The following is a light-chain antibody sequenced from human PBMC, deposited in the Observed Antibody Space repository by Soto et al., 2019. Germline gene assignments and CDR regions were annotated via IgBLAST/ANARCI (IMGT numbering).Light chain of an antibody. Sequence: QAVVTQEPSFSVSPGGTVTLTCGLTSGSVSTRNYPSWYQQIPGQAPRTLIYNTNTRPSGVPDRFSGSILGNKAALTITGAQAEDESDYYCVPYVGSGSHWVFGGGTQLTVL. CDR2: NTN. J-gene: IGLJ3*02. CDR3: VPYVGSGSHWV. V-gene: IGLV8-61*01. CDR1: SGSVSTRNY.